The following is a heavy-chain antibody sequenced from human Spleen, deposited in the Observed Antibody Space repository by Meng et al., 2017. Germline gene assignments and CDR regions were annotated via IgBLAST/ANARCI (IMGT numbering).Heavy chain of an antibody. V-gene: IGHV4-34*01. CDR3: ARGGYSYGPDY. CDR1: GGSFGDYY. Sequence: QVRLHQGGPGLLQPSESLSLPVVVSGGSFGDYYLSWFRQTPGKGLEWIWEINHSRSHNYNPSLKSRVTISVDTSKNQFSLKLSSVTAADTAVYYCARGGYSYGPDYWGQGTLVTVSS. CDR2: INHSRSH. J-gene: IGHJ4*02. D-gene: IGHD5-18*01.